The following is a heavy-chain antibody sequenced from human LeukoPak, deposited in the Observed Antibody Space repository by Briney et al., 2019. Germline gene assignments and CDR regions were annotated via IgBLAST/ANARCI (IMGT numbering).Heavy chain of an antibody. J-gene: IGHJ4*02. CDR1: GGSFSGYY. V-gene: IGHV4-34*01. CDR2: INHSGST. CDR3: ARGRRSNY. Sequence: SETLSLTCAVYGGSFSGYYWSWIRQPPGKGLEWIGEINHSGSTNYNPSLKSRVTISVDTSKNQFSLKLSSVTAADTAVYYCARGRRSNYWGQGTLVTVSS. D-gene: IGHD5-24*01.